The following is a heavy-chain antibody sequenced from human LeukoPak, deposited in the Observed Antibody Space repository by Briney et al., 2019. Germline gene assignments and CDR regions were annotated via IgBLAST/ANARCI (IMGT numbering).Heavy chain of an antibody. J-gene: IGHJ4*02. CDR2: IVPMFGAA. CDR1: GDTFSTYS. CDR3: GTLGNADGAY. Sequence: ASVKVSFRSSGDTFSTYSISWVRQAPGEGLEWMGGIVPMFGAANYAQKFQGRVTITADESTSTTYMELGSLRSEDTAFYYCGTLGNADGAYWGQGTLVTVSS. D-gene: IGHD4/OR15-4a*01. V-gene: IGHV1-69*01.